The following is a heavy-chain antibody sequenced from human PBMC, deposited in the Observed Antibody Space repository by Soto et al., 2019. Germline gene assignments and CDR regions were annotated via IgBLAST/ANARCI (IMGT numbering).Heavy chain of an antibody. CDR2: IYYSGST. J-gene: IGHJ4*02. D-gene: IGHD3-16*01. V-gene: IGHV4-39*07. CDR3: ARTKAQMGVGDNFDY. Sequence: SETLSLTCTVSGGSISSSSYYWGWIRQPPGKGLEWIGSIYYSGSTYYNPSLKSRVTISVDTSKNQFSLKLSSVTAADTAVYYFARTKAQMGVGDNFDYWAQGTLVTVSS. CDR1: GGSISSSSYY.